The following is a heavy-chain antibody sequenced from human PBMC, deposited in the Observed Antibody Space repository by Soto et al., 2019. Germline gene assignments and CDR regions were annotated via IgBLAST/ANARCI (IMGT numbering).Heavy chain of an antibody. J-gene: IGHJ4*02. CDR3: ARGDY. Sequence: QVQLVQSGAEVKKPGASMKVSCKTSGYTFTNYDINWVRQATGQGLEWMGFMSPSTGNTGYAQSLQGRITLTRDTSISTAYMELSSLRSEDTAVYFCARGDYGGQGTLVTVSS. CDR1: GYTFTNYD. V-gene: IGHV1-8*01. CDR2: MSPSTGNT.